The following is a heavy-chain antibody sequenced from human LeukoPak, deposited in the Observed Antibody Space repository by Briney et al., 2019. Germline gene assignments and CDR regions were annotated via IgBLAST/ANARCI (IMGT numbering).Heavy chain of an antibody. CDR1: GGTFSSYA. V-gene: IGHV1-69*06. Sequence: SVKVSCKASGGTFSSYAISWVRQAPGQGLEWMGGIIPIFGTANYAQKFQGRVTITADKSTSTAYMELSSLRSEDTAVCYCARVAGYCSGGSCNSDYWGQGTLVTVSS. D-gene: IGHD2-15*01. J-gene: IGHJ4*02. CDR2: IIPIFGTA. CDR3: ARVAGYCSGGSCNSDY.